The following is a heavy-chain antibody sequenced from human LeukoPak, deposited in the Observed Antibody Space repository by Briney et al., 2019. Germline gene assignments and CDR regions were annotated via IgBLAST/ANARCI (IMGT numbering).Heavy chain of an antibody. CDR1: GFTLSNAW. J-gene: IGHJ4*02. D-gene: IGHD6-19*01. Sequence: GGSLRLSCAASGFTLSNAWMSWVRQAPGKGLEWVGRIKSKTDGGTTDYGAPVKGRFTISRDDSQNTLYLQVNSLKTEDTAVYSCTTDIAGAGTFFDYWGQGTLVTVSS. CDR3: TTDIAGAGTFFDY. V-gene: IGHV3-15*01. CDR2: IKSKTDGGTT.